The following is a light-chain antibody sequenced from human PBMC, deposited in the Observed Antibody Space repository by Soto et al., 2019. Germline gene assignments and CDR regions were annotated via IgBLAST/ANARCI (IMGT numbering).Light chain of an antibody. V-gene: IGKV1-5*03. Sequence: DIDMTQSPSTLSAYVGDRVTITCRASQSISSWLAWYQQKPGKAPKLLIYKASSLGSGVPSRFSGSGSGTEFTLTISSLQPDDFATYYCQQYNSYSQTFGQGTKV. CDR3: QQYNSYSQT. CDR1: QSISSW. CDR2: KAS. J-gene: IGKJ1*01.